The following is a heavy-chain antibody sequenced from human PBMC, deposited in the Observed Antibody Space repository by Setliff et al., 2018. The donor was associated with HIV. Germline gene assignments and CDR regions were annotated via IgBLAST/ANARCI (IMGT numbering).Heavy chain of an antibody. Sequence: SETLSLTCTVSDYSISSRYYWGWIRQPPGKGLEWIGTIYHSGTTYYNPSLKSRVTISLDTSKTQFSLTLSSVTAADTAIYYCARVDTMLLFFDLWGQGTLVTVSS. CDR1: DYSISSRYY. V-gene: IGHV4-38-2*02. CDR2: IYHSGTT. D-gene: IGHD3-10*02. CDR3: ARVDTMLLFFDL. J-gene: IGHJ4*02.